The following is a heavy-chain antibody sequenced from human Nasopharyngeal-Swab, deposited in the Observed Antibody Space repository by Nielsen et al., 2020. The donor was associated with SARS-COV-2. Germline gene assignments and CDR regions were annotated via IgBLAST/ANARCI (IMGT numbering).Heavy chain of an antibody. Sequence: WIRQAPGKGLEWIGEINHSGSTSYNPSLKSRVTISVDTSKNQFSLKLSSVTAADTAVYYCAGRPDYGDYTGGFDYWGQGTLVTVSS. CDR2: INHSGST. V-gene: IGHV4-34*01. J-gene: IGHJ4*02. CDR3: AGRPDYGDYTGGFDY. D-gene: IGHD4-17*01.